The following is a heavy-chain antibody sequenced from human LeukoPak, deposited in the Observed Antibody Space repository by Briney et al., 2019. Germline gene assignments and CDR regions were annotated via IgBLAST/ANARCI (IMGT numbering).Heavy chain of an antibody. CDR1: GHTFSSYY. Sequence: VASVKVSCKASGHTFSSYYMHWVRQAPGQGLEWMGRIIPILGIANYAQKFQGRVTITADKSTSTAYMELSSLRSEDTAVYYCARGITIFGVVHRDAFDIWGQGTMVTVSS. D-gene: IGHD3-3*01. CDR2: IIPILGIA. J-gene: IGHJ3*02. CDR3: ARGITIFGVVHRDAFDI. V-gene: IGHV1-69*02.